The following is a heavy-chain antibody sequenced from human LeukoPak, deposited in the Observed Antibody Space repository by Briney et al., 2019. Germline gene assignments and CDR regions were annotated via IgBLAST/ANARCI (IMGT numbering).Heavy chain of an antibody. J-gene: IGHJ6*02. CDR2: ISYDGSNK. V-gene: IGHV3-30-3*01. CDR3: ARVGDYDFWSGFMDV. Sequence: GGSLRLSCAASGLTFSSYAMHWVRQAPGKGLEWVAVISYDGSNKYYADSVKGRFTISRDNSKNTLYLQMNSLRAEDTAVYYCARVGDYDFWSGFMDVWGQGTTVTVSS. D-gene: IGHD3-3*01. CDR1: GLTFSSYA.